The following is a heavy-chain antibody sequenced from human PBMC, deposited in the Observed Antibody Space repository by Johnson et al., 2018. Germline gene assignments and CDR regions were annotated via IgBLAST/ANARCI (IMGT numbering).Heavy chain of an antibody. Sequence: QVQLVQSGAEVKKPGSSVKVSCKASGCTFSSYGISWVRQAPGQGLEWMGGFIPIFGAANYGQKFQGRVTITADESTNTAYMELSSLRSEDTAVYYCATPISAGAEYFQHWGQGTLVTVSS. CDR1: GCTFSSYG. CDR3: ATPISAGAEYFQH. V-gene: IGHV1-69*01. D-gene: IGHD3-3*01. CDR2: FIPIFGAA. J-gene: IGHJ1*01.